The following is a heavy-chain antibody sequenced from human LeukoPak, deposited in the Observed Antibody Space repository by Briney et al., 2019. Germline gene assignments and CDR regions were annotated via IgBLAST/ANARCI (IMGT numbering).Heavy chain of an antibody. CDR1: GFTFSSYA. CDR3: AKSPTYYYDSSGFDY. V-gene: IGHV3-23*01. D-gene: IGHD3-22*01. Sequence: GGSLRLSCAASGFTFSSYAMSWVRQAPGKGLEWVLAISGSGGSTYYADSAKGRFTISRDNSKNTLYLQMNSLRAEDTAVYYCAKSPTYYYDSSGFDYWGQGTLVTVSS. CDR2: ISGSGGST. J-gene: IGHJ4*02.